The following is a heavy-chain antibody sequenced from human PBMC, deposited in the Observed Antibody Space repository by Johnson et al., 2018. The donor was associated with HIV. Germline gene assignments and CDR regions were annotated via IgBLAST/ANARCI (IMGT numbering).Heavy chain of an antibody. J-gene: IGHJ3*02. D-gene: IGHD1-1*01. V-gene: IGHV3-30*02. Sequence: QVQLVESGGGVVQPGGSLRLSCVASGFTFSSSGMHWVRQAPGKGLEWVAFIRYDGSKRYYADSVKGRFSISRDNSKNTLDLQMNSLTIEDTAVYYCATSTASDALDIWVQGTMVTVSS. CDR2: IRYDGSKR. CDR3: ATSTASDALDI. CDR1: GFTFSSSG.